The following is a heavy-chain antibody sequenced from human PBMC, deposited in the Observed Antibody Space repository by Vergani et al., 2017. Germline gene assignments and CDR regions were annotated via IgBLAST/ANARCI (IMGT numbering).Heavy chain of an antibody. J-gene: IGHJ5*02. CDR2: INPISGGT. Sequence: QVQLVQSGAEVKKPGASVKVSCKASGYTFTGYYMHWVRQAPGQGLEWMGWINPISGGTNYAQKFQGRVTMTRDTSISTAYMELSRLRSDDTAVYYCARGVEGVDLFYGSGGWFDPWGQGTLVTVSS. D-gene: IGHD3-10*01. CDR1: GYTFTGYY. V-gene: IGHV1-2*02. CDR3: ARGVEGVDLFYGSGGWFDP.